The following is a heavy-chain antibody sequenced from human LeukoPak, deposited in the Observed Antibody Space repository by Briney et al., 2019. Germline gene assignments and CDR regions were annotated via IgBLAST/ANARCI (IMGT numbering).Heavy chain of an antibody. CDR2: IIPIFGTA. D-gene: IGHD4-17*01. J-gene: IGHJ5*02. V-gene: IGHV1-69*13. CDR3: ARAVGDYRNWFDP. CDR1: GGTFSSYA. Sequence: SVKVSCKASGGTFSSYAISWVRQAPGQGLEWMGGIIPIFGTANYAQKFQGRVTITADESTSTAYMELSSLRSEDTAAYYCARAVGDYRNWFDPWGQGTLVTVSS.